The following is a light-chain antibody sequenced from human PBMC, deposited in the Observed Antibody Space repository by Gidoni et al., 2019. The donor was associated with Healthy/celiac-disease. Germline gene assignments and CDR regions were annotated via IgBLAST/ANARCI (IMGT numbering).Light chain of an antibody. CDR1: QGISSY. CDR3: QQYYSYPRT. V-gene: IGKV1-8*01. J-gene: IGKJ1*01. CDR2: AAS. Sequence: AIRMTQSPSSFSASTGDRVTITWRASQGISSYLAWYQQKPGKDPKLLIYAASTLQSGVPSRFSGSGSGTDFTLTISCLQSEDFATYYCQQYYSYPRTFGQGTKVEIK.